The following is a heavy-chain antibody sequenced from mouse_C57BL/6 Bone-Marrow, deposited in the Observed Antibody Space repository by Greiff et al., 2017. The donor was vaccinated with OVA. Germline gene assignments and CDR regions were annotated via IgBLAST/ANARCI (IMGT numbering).Heavy chain of an antibody. V-gene: IGHV1-69*01. D-gene: IGHD2-1*01. CDR2: LDPSDSYT. J-gene: IGHJ4*01. CDR3: ARDGNSYYYAMDY. Sequence: QVQLQQPGAELVMPGASVKLSCKASGYTFTSYWMHWVKQRPGQGLEWIGELDPSDSYTNYNQKFKGKSTLTVDKSSSTAYMQLSSLTSEDSAVDYCARDGNSYYYAMDYWGQGTSVTVSS. CDR1: GYTFTSYW.